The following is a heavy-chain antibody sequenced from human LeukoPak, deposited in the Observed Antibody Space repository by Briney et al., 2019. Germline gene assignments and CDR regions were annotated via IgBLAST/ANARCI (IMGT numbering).Heavy chain of an antibody. CDR3: AREGDSSGYLNY. D-gene: IGHD3-22*01. CDR2: ISSSGTTI. Sequence: GGSLRLSCAASGITFSSYEMNWVRQAPGKGLEWVSYISSSGTTIYYADSVKGRFTISRDNAKNSLYLQMNSLRAEDTAVYYCAREGDSSGYLNYWGQGTLVTVSS. CDR1: GITFSSYE. V-gene: IGHV3-48*03. J-gene: IGHJ4*02.